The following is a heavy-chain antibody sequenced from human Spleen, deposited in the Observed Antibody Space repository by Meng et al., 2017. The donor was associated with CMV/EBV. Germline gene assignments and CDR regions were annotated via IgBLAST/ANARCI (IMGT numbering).Heavy chain of an antibody. CDR2: INPKSGGT. V-gene: IGHV1-2*02. Sequence: ASVKVSCKTSGYTFTGYFIHWVRQAPGQGLEWMGWINPKSGGTKFAQKFQGRVTMTRDTSISTAYLELSRLRSDDTAVYYCARDLGYCSSTRCNWFDPWGQGALVTVSS. D-gene: IGHD2-2*01. CDR3: ARDLGYCSSTRCNWFDP. CDR1: GYTFTGYF. J-gene: IGHJ5*02.